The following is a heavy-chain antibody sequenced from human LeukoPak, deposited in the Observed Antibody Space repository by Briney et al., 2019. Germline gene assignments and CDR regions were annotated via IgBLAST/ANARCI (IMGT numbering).Heavy chain of an antibody. J-gene: IGHJ4*02. CDR3: ARHDRMTTVTGFDY. Sequence: SETLSLTCTVSGGSSSSSSYYWGWIRQPPGRGLEWIGSIYYSGSTYYNPSPKSRVTISVDTSKNQFSLKLSSVTAADTAVYSCARHDRMTTVTGFDYWGQGTLVTVSS. CDR2: IYYSGST. D-gene: IGHD4-17*01. CDR1: GGSSSSSSYY. V-gene: IGHV4-39*01.